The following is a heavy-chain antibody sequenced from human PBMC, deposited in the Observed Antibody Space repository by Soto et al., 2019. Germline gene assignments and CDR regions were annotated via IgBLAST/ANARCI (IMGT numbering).Heavy chain of an antibody. CDR1: GGTFSSYA. CDR3: ARVPITIFGPGPRGGMDV. D-gene: IGHD3-3*01. J-gene: IGHJ6*02. CDR2: IIPIFGTA. V-gene: IGHV1-69*06. Sequence: SVKVSCKASGGTFSSYAISWVRQAPGQGLEWMGGIIPIFGTANYAQKFQGRVTITADKSTSTAYMELSSLRSEDTAVYYCARVPITIFGPGPRGGMDVCGQGNTGTVSS.